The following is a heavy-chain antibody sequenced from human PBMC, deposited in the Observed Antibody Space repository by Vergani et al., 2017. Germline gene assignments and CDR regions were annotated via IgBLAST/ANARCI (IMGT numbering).Heavy chain of an antibody. CDR1: GFTFSSYG. V-gene: IGHV3-30*18. D-gene: IGHD2-21*02. CDR2: ISYDGSNK. Sequence: QVQLVESGGGVVQPGRSLRLSCAASGFTFSSYGMHWVRQAPGTGLEWVAVISYDGSNKYYADSVKGRFTISRDNSKNTLYLQMNSLRAEDTAVYYCAKDLLDIFVVVTAIYSDLGYMDVWGKGTTVTVSS. CDR3: AKDLLDIFVVVTAIYSDLGYMDV. J-gene: IGHJ6*03.